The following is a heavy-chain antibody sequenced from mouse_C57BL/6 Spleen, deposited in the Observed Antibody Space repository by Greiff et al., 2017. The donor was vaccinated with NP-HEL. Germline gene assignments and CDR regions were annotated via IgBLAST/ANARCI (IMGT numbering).Heavy chain of an antibody. V-gene: IGHV14-3*01. D-gene: IGHD3-2*02. CDR1: GFNIKNTY. Sequence: EVKLQESVAELVRPGASVKLSCTASGFNIKNTYMHWVKQRPEQGLEWIGRIDPANGNTKYAPKFQGKATITADTSSNTAYLQLSSLTSEDTAIYYCASQATRGAWFAYWGQGTLVTVSA. CDR3: ASQATRGAWFAY. J-gene: IGHJ3*01. CDR2: IDPANGNT.